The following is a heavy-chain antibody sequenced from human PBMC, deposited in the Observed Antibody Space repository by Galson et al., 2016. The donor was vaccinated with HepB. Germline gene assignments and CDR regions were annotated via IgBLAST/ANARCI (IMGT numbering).Heavy chain of an antibody. CDR1: GFTFSSYW. D-gene: IGHD4-11*01. CDR2: IKEDGSEE. J-gene: IGHJ5*01. V-gene: IGHV3-7*01. Sequence: SLRLSCAASGFTFSSYWMSWVRQAPGKGLEWVANIKEDGSEEYYVDSVKGRFTISRDNAKNSLYLQMNRLRAEDTAVYYCAKVATPNRNYENWCDSWGQGTLVTVSS. CDR3: AKVATPNRNYENWCDS.